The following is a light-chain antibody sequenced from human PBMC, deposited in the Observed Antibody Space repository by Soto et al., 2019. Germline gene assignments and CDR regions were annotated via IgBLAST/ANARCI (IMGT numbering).Light chain of an antibody. Sequence: QSALTQPASVSGSPGQSITISCTGTSSDVGNYNLVSWYQQHPGKAPKLMIYEVSKRPSGVSNRFSGSKSGNTASLTISGLQAADEADYYCCSYAGSSTFDVVFGGGTKLTVL. V-gene: IGLV2-23*02. CDR2: EVS. CDR3: CSYAGSSTFDVV. J-gene: IGLJ2*01. CDR1: SSDVGNYNL.